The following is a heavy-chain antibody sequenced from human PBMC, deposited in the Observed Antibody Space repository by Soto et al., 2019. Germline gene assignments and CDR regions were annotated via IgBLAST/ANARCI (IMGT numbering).Heavy chain of an antibody. Sequence: GGSLRLSCAASRFTFSSYSMNWVRQAPGKGLEWVSYISSSSSTIYYADSVKGRFTISRDNAKNSLYLQMNSLRDEDTAVYYCARDTLLYCGGDCYSRGFDYWGQGTLVTVSS. CDR2: ISSSSSTI. CDR1: RFTFSSYS. V-gene: IGHV3-48*02. CDR3: ARDTLLYCGGDCYSRGFDY. D-gene: IGHD2-21*02. J-gene: IGHJ4*02.